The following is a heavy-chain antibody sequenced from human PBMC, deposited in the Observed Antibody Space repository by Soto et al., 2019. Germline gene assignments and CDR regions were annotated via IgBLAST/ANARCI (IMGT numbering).Heavy chain of an antibody. J-gene: IGHJ1*01. CDR2: ISYDGSNK. V-gene: IGHV3-30*18. CDR1: GFTFRSYG. CDR3: AKDDYYDSSGTFQH. Sequence: LRLSCAASGFTFRSYGMHWVRQAPGKGLEWVAVISYDGSNKYYADSVKGRFTISRDNSKNTLYLQMNSLRAEDTAVYYCAKDDYYDSSGTFQHWGQGTLVTVSS. D-gene: IGHD3-22*01.